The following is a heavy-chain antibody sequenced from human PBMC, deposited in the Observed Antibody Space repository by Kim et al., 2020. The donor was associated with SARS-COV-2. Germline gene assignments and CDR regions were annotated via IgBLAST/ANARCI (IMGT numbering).Heavy chain of an antibody. CDR2: IDYSGTT. V-gene: IGHV4-39*01. CDR3: ARHTSYYDRSGFYYKPTGPDY. D-gene: IGHD3-22*01. J-gene: IGHJ4*02. Sequence: SETLSLTCTVSGASINNNGYYWGWIRQPPGKGLEWLGVIDYSGTTYYNPSLKSRVTISVDTSKNQFSLNLSSVTAADTAVYYCARHTSYYDRSGFYYKPTGPDYWGQGTLVTVSS. CDR1: GASINNNGYY.